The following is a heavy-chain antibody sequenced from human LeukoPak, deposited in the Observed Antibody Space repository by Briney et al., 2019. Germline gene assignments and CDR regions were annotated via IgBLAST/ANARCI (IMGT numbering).Heavy chain of an antibody. J-gene: IGHJ4*02. V-gene: IGHV4-61*02. D-gene: IGHD3-22*01. CDR3: ARDYYDSSGYDNYFDY. CDR1: GGSISSGSYY. CDR2: IYTSGST. Sequence: SETLSLTCTASGGSISSGSYYWSWIRQPAGKGMEWIGRIYTSGSTNYNPFLKSRVTISVDTSKNQFSLKLSSVTAADTAVYYCARDYYDSSGYDNYFDYWGQGTLVTVSS.